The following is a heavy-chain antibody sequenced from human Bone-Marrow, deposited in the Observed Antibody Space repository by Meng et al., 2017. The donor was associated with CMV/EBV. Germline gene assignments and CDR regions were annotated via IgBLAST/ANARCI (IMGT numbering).Heavy chain of an antibody. V-gene: IGHV4-34*01. CDR2: INHSGST. CDR1: GGSFSGYY. CDR3: AREGSSAFTVTTFDY. J-gene: IGHJ4*02. Sequence: SETLSLTCAVYGGSFSGYYWSWIRQPPGKGLEWIGEINHSGSTYYNPSLKSRVTISVDTPKNQFSLKLSSVTAADTAVYYCAREGSSAFTVTTFDYWGQGTLVTVSS. D-gene: IGHD4-17*01.